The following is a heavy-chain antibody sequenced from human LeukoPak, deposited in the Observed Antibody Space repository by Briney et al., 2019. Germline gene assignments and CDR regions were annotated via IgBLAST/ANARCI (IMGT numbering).Heavy chain of an antibody. V-gene: IGHV4-31*03. J-gene: IGHJ3*02. Sequence: SETLSLACTVSGGSISSGGYYWSWNRQHPGKGLEWIGYIYYSGSTYYNPSLKSRVTISVDTSKNQFSLKLSSVTAADTAVYYCARLRITMTPGAFDIWGQGTMVTVSS. CDR3: ARLRITMTPGAFDI. CDR2: IYYSGST. CDR1: GGSISSGGYY. D-gene: IGHD3-22*01.